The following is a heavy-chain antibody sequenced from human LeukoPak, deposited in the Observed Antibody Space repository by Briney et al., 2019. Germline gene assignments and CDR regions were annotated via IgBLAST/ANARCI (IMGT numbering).Heavy chain of an antibody. CDR1: GGSISSSSYY. CDR3: ASNPNTAGYSGYAPHY. CDR2: IYYSGST. Sequence: SETLSLTCTVSGGSISSSSYYWGWIRQPPGKGLEWIGSIYYSGSTYYNPSLKSRVTISVDTSKNQFSLKLSSVTAADTAVYYCASNPNTAGYSGYAPHYWGQGTLVTVSS. V-gene: IGHV4-39*07. D-gene: IGHD5-12*01. J-gene: IGHJ4*02.